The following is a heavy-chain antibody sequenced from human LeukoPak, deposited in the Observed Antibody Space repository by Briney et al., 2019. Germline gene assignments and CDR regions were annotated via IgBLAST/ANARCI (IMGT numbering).Heavy chain of an antibody. D-gene: IGHD4-17*01. CDR3: ARNGDYSWDFQH. CDR1: GYTFTGYY. V-gene: IGHV1-2*02. Sequence: GASVKVSCKASGYTFTGYYMHWVRQAPGQGPEWMGWINPNSGATSYAQKFQGRVTMTTDTSTSTAYMELRSLRSDDTALYYCARNGDYSWDFQHWGQGTLVTVSS. J-gene: IGHJ1*01. CDR2: INPNSGAT.